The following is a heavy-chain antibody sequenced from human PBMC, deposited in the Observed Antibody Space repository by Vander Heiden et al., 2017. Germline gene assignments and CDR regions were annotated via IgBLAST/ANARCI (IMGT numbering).Heavy chain of an antibody. D-gene: IGHD3-16*01. J-gene: IGHJ4*02. Sequence: QVQLVQSGAELKKPGSSVKVSCKASGYTFTSYDINWLRPVTGQGLEWMGWMNPNSGKTGYAQKLQGRVTMTRNTSISTAYMELSSLSSDDTAVYYCARGPFEGSVDYWGQGTLVTVSS. V-gene: IGHV1-8*01. CDR3: ARGPFEGSVDY. CDR1: GYTFTSYD. CDR2: MNPNSGKT.